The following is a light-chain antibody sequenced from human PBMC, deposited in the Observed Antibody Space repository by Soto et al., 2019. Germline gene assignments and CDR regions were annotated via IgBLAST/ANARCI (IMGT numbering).Light chain of an antibody. CDR1: QSIDTW. CDR3: QHYHSYPST. CDR2: QAS. V-gene: IGKV1-5*03. J-gene: IGKJ2*01. Sequence: DIQMTQSPSTLSASVGDRVTITCRASQSIDTWLAWYQQKPGKAPQVLINQASTLESGVPSRSSGSGSGTEFTLTITSLPRDDFASYFCQHYHSYPSTFGQGTKVDIK.